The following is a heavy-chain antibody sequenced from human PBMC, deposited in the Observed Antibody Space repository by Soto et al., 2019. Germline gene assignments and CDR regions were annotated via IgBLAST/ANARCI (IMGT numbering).Heavy chain of an antibody. J-gene: IGHJ4*02. CDR1: GYTFTSYY. Sequence: QVQLVQSGAEVKKPGASVKVSCKASGYTFTSYYMHWVRQAPGQGLEWMGIINPSGGSTSYAQKFRGRVTMTRDTSRRTVYMELSSLGSEDTAVYYGAGGGRYGDSGYWGQGTLVTVSS. V-gene: IGHV1-46*01. CDR3: AGGGRYGDSGY. D-gene: IGHD4-17*01. CDR2: INPSGGST.